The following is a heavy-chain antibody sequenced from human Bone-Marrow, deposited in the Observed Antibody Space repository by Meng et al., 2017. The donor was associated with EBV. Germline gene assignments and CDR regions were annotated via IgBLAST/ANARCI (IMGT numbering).Heavy chain of an antibody. CDR3: ASTRGIWYDFDY. Sequence: QVGQGGAEGKKARSSVKAHCKAAGGTFSRDDIRWVRQAPGQGLEWMGGIIPIFGTANYAQKFQGRVKITADKSTSTAYMELSSLRSEDTAVYYCASTRGIWYDFDYWGQGTLVTVSS. CDR2: IIPIFGTA. D-gene: IGHD1-26*01. CDR1: GGTFSRDD. V-gene: IGHV1-69*06. J-gene: IGHJ4*02.